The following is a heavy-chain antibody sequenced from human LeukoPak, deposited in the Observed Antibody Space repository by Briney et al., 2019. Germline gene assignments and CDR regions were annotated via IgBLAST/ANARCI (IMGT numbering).Heavy chain of an antibody. CDR2: MNPNSGNT. J-gene: IGHJ4*02. Sequence: GASVKVSCKASGYTFTSYDINWVRQATGQGLEWMGWMNPNSGNTGYAQKFQGRVTMTRNTSISTAYMELSSLRSEDTAVYYCASPDPNCSSTSCYTQFDYWGQGTLVTVSS. V-gene: IGHV1-8*01. CDR1: GYTFTSYD. D-gene: IGHD2-2*02. CDR3: ASPDPNCSSTSCYTQFDY.